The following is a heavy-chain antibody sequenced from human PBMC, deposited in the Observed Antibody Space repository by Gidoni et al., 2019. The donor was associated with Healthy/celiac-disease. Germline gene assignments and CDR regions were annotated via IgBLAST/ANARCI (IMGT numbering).Heavy chain of an antibody. CDR3: ARSEDMGGY. V-gene: IGHV3-21*01. D-gene: IGHD2-15*01. Sequence: EVQLVESGGGLVKPGGSLRLSGAASGFTFSRYSMNWVRQAPGKGLEWVSSISSSSSYIYYADSVKGRFTISRDNAKNSLYLQMNSLRAEDTAVYYCARSEDMGGYWGQGTLVTVSS. J-gene: IGHJ4*02. CDR2: ISSSSSYI. CDR1: GFTFSRYS.